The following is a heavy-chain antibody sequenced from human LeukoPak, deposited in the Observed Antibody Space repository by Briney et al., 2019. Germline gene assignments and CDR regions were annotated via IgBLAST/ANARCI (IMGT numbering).Heavy chain of an antibody. D-gene: IGHD1-26*01. Sequence: SETLSLTCTVSGGSISSYYWSWIRQPPGKGLEWIGYIYYSGSTNYNPSLKSRVTISVDTSKNQFSLKLSSVTAVDTAVYYCARDKVVGATGGSYYYYYGMDVWGQGTTVTVSS. V-gene: IGHV4-59*01. CDR1: GGSISSYY. CDR3: ARDKVVGATGGSYYYYYGMDV. J-gene: IGHJ6*02. CDR2: IYYSGST.